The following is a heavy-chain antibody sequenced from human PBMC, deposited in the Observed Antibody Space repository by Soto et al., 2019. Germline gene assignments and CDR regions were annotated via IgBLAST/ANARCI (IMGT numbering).Heavy chain of an antibody. V-gene: IGHV3-64*01. CDR1: GFTFSSYD. J-gene: IGHJ4*02. CDR2: ISSNGGTT. D-gene: IGHD6-6*01. Sequence: GGSLRLSCVASGFTFSSYDMHLVRQAPGKGLEYVSSISSNGGTTYYGNSVKGRFTISRDNSKNTLYLQMNSLRAEDTAVYYSTRGYSSSDQSDYWGQGTLVTVSS. CDR3: TRGYSSSDQSDY.